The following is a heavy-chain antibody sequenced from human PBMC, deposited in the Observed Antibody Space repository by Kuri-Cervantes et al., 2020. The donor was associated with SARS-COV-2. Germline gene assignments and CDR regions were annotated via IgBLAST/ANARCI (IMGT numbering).Heavy chain of an antibody. D-gene: IGHD3-3*01. J-gene: IGHJ4*02. CDR1: GFTFSSYA. CDR3: ARASFDFWSGYYTGYYLDF. CDR2: ISGSGGNT. V-gene: IGHV3-23*01. Sequence: GGSLRLSCAASGFTFSSYAMSWVRQATGKGLEWVSAISGSGGNTYYADSVKGRFTVSRDNAKKSLFLQMNSLRADDTAVYYCARASFDFWSGYYTGYYLDFWGQGALVTVSS.